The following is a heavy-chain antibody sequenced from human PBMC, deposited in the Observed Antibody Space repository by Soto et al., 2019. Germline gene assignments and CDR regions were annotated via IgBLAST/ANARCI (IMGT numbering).Heavy chain of an antibody. Sequence: ASVKVSCKASGYSFTDYHIHWVRQAPGQGLEWMGGIIPIFGTANYAQKFQGRVTITADKSTSTAYMELGSLRSEDTAVYYCASAGYYDSSGYFNWFDPWGQGTLVTVSS. J-gene: IGHJ5*02. CDR2: IIPIFGTA. D-gene: IGHD3-22*01. CDR3: ASAGYYDSSGYFNWFDP. V-gene: IGHV1-69*06. CDR1: GYSFTDYH.